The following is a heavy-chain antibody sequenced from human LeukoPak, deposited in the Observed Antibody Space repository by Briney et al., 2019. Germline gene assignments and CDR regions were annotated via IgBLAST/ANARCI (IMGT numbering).Heavy chain of an antibody. CDR1: GGSISSYY. V-gene: IGHV4-4*07. CDR2: IYTSGST. D-gene: IGHD6-13*01. Sequence: SETLSLTCTVSGGSISSYYWSWIRQPAGKGLEWIGRIYTSGSTNYNPSLKSRVTMSVDTSKNQFSLKLSSVTAADTAVYYCARGEQQLVNYYYYMDVWGKGTTVTISS. CDR3: ARGEQQLVNYYYYMDV. J-gene: IGHJ6*03.